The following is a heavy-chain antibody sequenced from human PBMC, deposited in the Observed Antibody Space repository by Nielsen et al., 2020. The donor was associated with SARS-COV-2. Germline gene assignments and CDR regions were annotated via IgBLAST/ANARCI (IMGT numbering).Heavy chain of an antibody. J-gene: IGHJ6*02. CDR2: IIPILGIA. CDR1: GGTFSSYA. CDR3: ARDFTVTTGEYYYYYGMDV. D-gene: IGHD4-17*01. Sequence: SVKVSYKASGGTFSSYAISWVRQAPGQGLEWMGRIIPILGIANYAQKFQGRVTITADKSTSTAYMELSSLRSEDTAVYYCARDFTVTTGEYYYYYGMDVWGQGTTVTVSS. V-gene: IGHV1-69*04.